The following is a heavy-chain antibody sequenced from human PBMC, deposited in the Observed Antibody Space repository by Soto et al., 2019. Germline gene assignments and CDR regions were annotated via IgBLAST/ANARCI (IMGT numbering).Heavy chain of an antibody. D-gene: IGHD3-10*01. CDR3: ARDSRVITGGWHQYYFDY. Sequence: ASVKVSCKASGGTFSSYTISWVRQAPGQGLEWMGRIIPILGIANYAQKFQGRVTITADKSTSTAYMELSSLRSEDTAVYYCARDSRVITGGWHQYYFDYWGQGTLVTVSS. CDR2: IIPILGIA. V-gene: IGHV1-69*04. CDR1: GGTFSSYT. J-gene: IGHJ4*02.